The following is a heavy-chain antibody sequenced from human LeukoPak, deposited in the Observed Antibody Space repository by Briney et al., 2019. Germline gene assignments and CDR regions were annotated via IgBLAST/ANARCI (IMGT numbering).Heavy chain of an antibody. CDR2: INPNSGGT. CDR3: ARGIAVAGFRFDY. V-gene: IGHV1-2*02. D-gene: IGHD6-19*01. J-gene: IGHJ4*02. CDR1: GYTFSGYY. Sequence: ASVKVSCKASGYTFSGYYMHWVRQAPGQGLEWMGWINPNSGGTNCAQKFQGRVTMTRDTSISTAYMDLSRLTSDDTAVYYCARGIAVAGFRFDYWGQGTLVTVSS.